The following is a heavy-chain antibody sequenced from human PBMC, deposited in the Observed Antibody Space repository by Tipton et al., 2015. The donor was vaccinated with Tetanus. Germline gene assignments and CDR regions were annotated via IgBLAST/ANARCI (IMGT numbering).Heavy chain of an antibody. Sequence: TLSLTCAVSGASINSGANSWSWIRQPPGKGLEWIGTIYYSGSTNYNPSLKSRVTISVDTSKNQFSLKLSSVTTADTAVYYCARGGIAAAGGGLDYWGQGTLVTVSS. CDR1: GASINSGANS. V-gene: IGHV4-61*08. D-gene: IGHD6-13*01. J-gene: IGHJ4*02. CDR2: IYYSGST. CDR3: ARGGIAAAGGGLDY.